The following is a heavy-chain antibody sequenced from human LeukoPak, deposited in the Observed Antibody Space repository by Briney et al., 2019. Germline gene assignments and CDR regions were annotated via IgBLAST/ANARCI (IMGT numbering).Heavy chain of an antibody. CDR3: ARVMHDSSGYYYVFDY. J-gene: IGHJ4*02. CDR2: ISAYNGNT. CDR1: GYTFTSYG. V-gene: IGHV1-18*01. D-gene: IGHD3-22*01. Sequence: ASVKVSCKASGYTFTSYGISWVRQAPGQGLEWMGWISAYNGNTNYAQKLQGRVTMTTDTSTSTAYMELRSLRSDDTAVYYCARVMHDSSGYYYVFDYWGQGTLVTVSS.